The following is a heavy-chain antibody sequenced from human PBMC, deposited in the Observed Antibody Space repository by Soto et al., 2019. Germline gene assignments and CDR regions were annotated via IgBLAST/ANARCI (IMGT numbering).Heavy chain of an antibody. CDR1: GFTFSSYS. Sequence: GGSLRLSCAASGFTFSSYSMNWVRQAPGKGLEWVSSISSSSSYIYYADSVKGRFTISRDNAKNSLYLKMNSLRAEDTAVYYCARWTAKSWSYYFDYWCQGTLVTVSS. CDR2: ISSSSSYI. CDR3: ARWTAKSWSYYFDY. D-gene: IGHD1-26*01. J-gene: IGHJ4*02. V-gene: IGHV3-21*01.